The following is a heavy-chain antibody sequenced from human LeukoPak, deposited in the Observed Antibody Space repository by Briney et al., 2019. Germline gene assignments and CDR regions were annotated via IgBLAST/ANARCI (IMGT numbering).Heavy chain of an antibody. V-gene: IGHV4-59*08. CDR1: GGSISSYY. CDR2: VYYSGNT. D-gene: IGHD3-22*01. CDR3: ARGYYYDSSGYYYFDY. Sequence: SETLSLTCTVSGGSISSYYWSWIRQPPGKGLEWIGYVYYSGNTNYNPSLKSRVTISVDTSKNQFSLKLSSVTAADTAVYYCARGYYYDSSGYYYFDYWGQGTLVTVSS. J-gene: IGHJ4*02.